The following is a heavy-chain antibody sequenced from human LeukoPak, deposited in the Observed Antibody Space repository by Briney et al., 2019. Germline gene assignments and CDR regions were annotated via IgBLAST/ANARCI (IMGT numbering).Heavy chain of an antibody. D-gene: IGHD3-22*01. J-gene: IGHJ3*02. V-gene: IGHV3-64*01. CDR1: GFTFSSYA. CDR3: AREWYYDSSGYRTLAFDI. Sequence: GGSLRLSCAASGFTFSSYAMHWVRQAPGKGLEYVSAISSNGGSTYYANSVKGRFTISRDNSKNTLYLQMGSLRAEDMAVYYCAREWYYDSSGYRTLAFDIWGQGTMVTVSS. CDR2: ISSNGGST.